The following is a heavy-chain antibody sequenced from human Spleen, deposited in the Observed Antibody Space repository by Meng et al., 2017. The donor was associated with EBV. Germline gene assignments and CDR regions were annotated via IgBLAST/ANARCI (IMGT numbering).Heavy chain of an antibody. D-gene: IGHD1-26*01. CDR3: ARERELSVDY. CDR1: GGTFTSYA. Sequence: QGQLVPSGAEVQKPGSSVKVSCKASGGTFTSYAMNWVRQAPGQGPEWMGWISTNTGNPSYAQGFIRRFVFSLDTSVSTAYLQLNALKAEDTAVYYCARERELSVDYWGQGTLVTVFS. V-gene: IGHV7-4-1*02. J-gene: IGHJ4*02. CDR2: ISTNTGNP.